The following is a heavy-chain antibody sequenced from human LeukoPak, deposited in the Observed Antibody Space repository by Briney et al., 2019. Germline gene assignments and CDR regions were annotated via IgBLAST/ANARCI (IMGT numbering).Heavy chain of an antibody. Sequence: PSETLSLTCTVSGGSISSYYWSWIRQPAGKGLEWIGRIYTSGSTNYKPSIKSRVTMSVDTSKNQYSLKLSSVTAADTAVYYGARDQSLPYCSSTSCYASDYWGQGTLVSVPS. CDR1: GGSISSYY. J-gene: IGHJ4*02. V-gene: IGHV4-4*07. CDR2: IYTSGST. CDR3: ARDQSLPYCSSTSCYASDY. D-gene: IGHD2-2*01.